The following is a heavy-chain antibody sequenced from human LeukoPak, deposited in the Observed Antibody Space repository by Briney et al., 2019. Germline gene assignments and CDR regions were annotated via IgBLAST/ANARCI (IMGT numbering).Heavy chain of an antibody. J-gene: IGHJ2*01. CDR3: ARDRSSGSHWYFDL. D-gene: IGHD6-19*01. Sequence: ASVKVSCKASGYTFTNYEISWVRQATGQGLEWMGWMNPNSGHTGFAQKFQDRVTITRNTSISTAYMELSSLRSEDTAVYYCARDRSSGSHWYFDLWGRGTLVTVSS. CDR2: MNPNSGHT. CDR1: GYTFTNYE. V-gene: IGHV1-8*03.